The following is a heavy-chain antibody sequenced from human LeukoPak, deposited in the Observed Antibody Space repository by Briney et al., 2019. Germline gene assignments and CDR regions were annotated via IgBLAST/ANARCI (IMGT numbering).Heavy chain of an antibody. CDR2: TYYRSKWYN. J-gene: IGHJ5*02. CDR1: GDSVSSDSAV. CDR3: ARVVSSGLNWFDP. D-gene: IGHD6-19*01. V-gene: IGHV6-1*01. Sequence: SQTLSLTCVISGDSVSSDSAVWDWIRQSPSRRLEWLGRTYYRSKWYNDYAVSVKSRITINPDTSKNQFSLQLNSVTPEDTAVYYCARVVSSGLNWFDPWGQGTLVTVSS.